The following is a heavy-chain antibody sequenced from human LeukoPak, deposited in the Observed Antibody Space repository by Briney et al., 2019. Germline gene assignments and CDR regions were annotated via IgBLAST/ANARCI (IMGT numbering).Heavy chain of an antibody. Sequence: PGGSLRLSCAASGFTFVSYAMSWVRQVPGKGLEWVSAISGSGSDTYYADPVKGRFTISSDNSKSTLYLQMNSLRAEDTAIYYCAKDLGGEGGSGFPGYWGRGTLVTVSS. V-gene: IGHV3-23*01. CDR3: AKDLGGEGGSGFPGY. CDR1: GFTFVSYA. CDR2: ISGSGSDT. D-gene: IGHD3-10*01. J-gene: IGHJ4*02.